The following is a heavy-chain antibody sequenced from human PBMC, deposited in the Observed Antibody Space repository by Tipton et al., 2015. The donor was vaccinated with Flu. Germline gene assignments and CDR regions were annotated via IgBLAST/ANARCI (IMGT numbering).Heavy chain of an antibody. Sequence: TLSLTCAVYGGSFSDHYWTWLRQAPGKGLEWIGEINHSGSSNYNPSLKSRLTISVDTSKNQFSLKVRSLTAADTAMYYCARGDYGDYDHEADGFDIWGQGTLVTVST. CDR3: ARGDYGDYDHEADGFDI. CDR2: INHSGSS. CDR1: GGSFSDHY. V-gene: IGHV4-34*01. J-gene: IGHJ3*02. D-gene: IGHD4-17*01.